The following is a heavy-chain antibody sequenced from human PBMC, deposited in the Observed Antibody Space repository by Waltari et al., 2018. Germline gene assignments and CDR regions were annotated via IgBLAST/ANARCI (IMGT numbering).Heavy chain of an antibody. CDR3: ARVAITIFGVVIFPFDY. CDR1: GYTFTSYD. D-gene: IGHD3-3*01. CDR2: SSAYNGKT. V-gene: IGHV1-18*01. J-gene: IGHJ4*02. Sequence: QVQLVQSGAEVKKPGASVKVSCKASGYTFTSYDINWVRQATGQGLEWMGWSSAYNGKTNYAQKLQGRVTMTTDTSTSTAYMELRSLRSDDTAVYYCARVAITIFGVVIFPFDYWGQGTLVTVSS.